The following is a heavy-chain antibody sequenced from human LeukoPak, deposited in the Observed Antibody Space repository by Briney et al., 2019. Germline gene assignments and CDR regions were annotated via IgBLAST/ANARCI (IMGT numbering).Heavy chain of an antibody. V-gene: IGHV1-69*13. D-gene: IGHD1-26*01. CDR2: IIPIFGTA. Sequence: ASVKVSCKASGGTFSSYAISWVRQAPGQGLEWMGGIIPIFGTANYAQKFQGRVTITADESTSTAYMELSSPRSEDTAVYYCVTEVSGSVPTWGQGTLVTVSS. J-gene: IGHJ4*02. CDR1: GGTFSSYA. CDR3: VTEVSGSVPT.